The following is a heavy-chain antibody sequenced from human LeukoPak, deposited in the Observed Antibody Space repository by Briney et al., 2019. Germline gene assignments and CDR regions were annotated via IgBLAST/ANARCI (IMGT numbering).Heavy chain of an antibody. CDR3: TRGGSPKSSYYYPMDV. CDR1: GFTFSDHY. CDR2: GRNKANGYTP. J-gene: IGHJ6*02. V-gene: IGHV3-72*01. Sequence: SGGSLRLSCAASGFTFSDHYMDWVREAPGKGLEWVGRGRNKANGYTPEYAASVKGRFTISRDDSKNSLYLQMNSVKTEDTAVYYCTRGGSPKSSYYYPMDVWGLGTTVTVSS. D-gene: IGHD6-13*01.